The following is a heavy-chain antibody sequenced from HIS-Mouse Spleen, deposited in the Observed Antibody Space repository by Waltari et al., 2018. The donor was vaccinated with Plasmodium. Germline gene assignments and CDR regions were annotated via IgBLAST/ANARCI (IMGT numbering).Heavy chain of an antibody. D-gene: IGHD6-6*01. CDR1: GFTFSSYD. CDR3: ARGPTYSSSYYFDY. CDR2: IVTAGYT. Sequence: EVQLVESGGGLVQPGGSLRLSCAASGFTFSSYDMHWVRQATGNGLEWVSAIVTAGYTYYPGSVKGRFTISRENAKNSLYLQMNSLRAGDTAVYYCARGPTYSSSYYFDYWGQGTLVTVSS. J-gene: IGHJ4*02. V-gene: IGHV3-13*01.